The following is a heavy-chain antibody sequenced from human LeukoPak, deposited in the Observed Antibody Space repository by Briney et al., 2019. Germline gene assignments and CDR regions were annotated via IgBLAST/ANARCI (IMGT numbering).Heavy chain of an antibody. D-gene: IGHD2-2*01. CDR3: ASSLTVPFDY. V-gene: IGHV4-34*01. Sequence: SETLSLTCAVYGGSFSGYYWSWIRQPPGKGLEWIGEINHSGSTNYNPSLKSRVTILVDTSKNQFSLKLSSVTAADTAVYYCASSLTVPFDYWGQGTLVTVSS. CDR1: GGSFSGYY. CDR2: INHSGST. J-gene: IGHJ4*02.